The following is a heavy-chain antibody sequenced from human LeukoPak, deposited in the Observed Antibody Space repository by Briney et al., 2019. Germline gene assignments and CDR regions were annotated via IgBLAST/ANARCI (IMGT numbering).Heavy chain of an antibody. CDR3: ARHRYSSTSY. CDR2: ISGSGGST. Sequence: GGSLRLSCAASGFTFSSYWMHWVRQAPGKGLEWVSAISGSGGSTYYADSVKGRFTISRDNSKNTLYLQMNSLRAEDTAVYYCARHRYSSTSYWGQGTLVTVSS. D-gene: IGHD2-2*01. V-gene: IGHV3-23*01. J-gene: IGHJ4*02. CDR1: GFTFSSYW.